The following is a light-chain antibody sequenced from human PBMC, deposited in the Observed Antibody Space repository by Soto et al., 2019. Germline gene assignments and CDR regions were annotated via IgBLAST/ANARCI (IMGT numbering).Light chain of an antibody. V-gene: IGKV1-8*01. Sequence: LRTQTPSTLSASPGDRVTITCRASQGVSSYLAWYQQKPGKAPKLLIYAASTLQRGVPSRFSGSGSGTEFTLTISSLQSEDFASYCCQQCSFPPTTFGQRT. CDR1: QGVSSY. J-gene: IGKJ5*01. CDR2: AAS. CDR3: QQCSFPPTT.